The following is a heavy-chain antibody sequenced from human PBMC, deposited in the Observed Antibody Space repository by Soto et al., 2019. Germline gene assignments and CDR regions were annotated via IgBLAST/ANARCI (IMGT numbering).Heavy chain of an antibody. J-gene: IGHJ4*02. CDR3: ARVPYDITGYGYFDY. D-gene: IGHD3-22*01. CDR1: GDSIGSGGYY. Sequence: LSETLSLTCTVSGDSIGSGGYYWSWIRQYPGKNLEWIWYISYSGSTSYNPSLKSRVTISLDTSENQFSLRLSSVSAADPAVYYCARVPYDITGYGYFDYWGQGTLVTVSS. V-gene: IGHV4-31*03. CDR2: ISYSGST.